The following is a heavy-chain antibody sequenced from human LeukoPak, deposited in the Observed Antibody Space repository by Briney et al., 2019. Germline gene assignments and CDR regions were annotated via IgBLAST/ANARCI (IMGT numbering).Heavy chain of an antibody. CDR1: GFTFSTYS. V-gene: IGHV3-48*04. CDR2: ISSSSSSI. J-gene: IGHJ4*02. D-gene: IGHD4-23*01. CDR3: VRDQRWQLPHYFDY. Sequence: GGSLRLSCAASGFTFSTYSMSWVRQAPGKGLEWVSYISSSSSSIHYADSVKGRFTISRDNAMSSLYLHMNNLRAEDTAVYYCVRDQRWQLPHYFDYWGQGTLVTVSS.